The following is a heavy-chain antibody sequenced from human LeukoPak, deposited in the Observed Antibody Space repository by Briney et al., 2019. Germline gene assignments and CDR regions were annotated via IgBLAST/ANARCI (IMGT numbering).Heavy chain of an antibody. D-gene: IGHD3-10*01. CDR1: GDSITNNNYH. Sequence: SETLSLTCTVSGDSITNNNYHWNWIRQPPGKGLEWIGFIHDSGSTYYNPSLKSRVSISRDMSKNQLSLMLSSVTAADTAVYYCARGFGAGNYYYGWFDPWGQGTLVSVSS. CDR3: ARGFGAGNYYYGWFDP. J-gene: IGHJ5*02. CDR2: IHDSGST. V-gene: IGHV4-30-4*01.